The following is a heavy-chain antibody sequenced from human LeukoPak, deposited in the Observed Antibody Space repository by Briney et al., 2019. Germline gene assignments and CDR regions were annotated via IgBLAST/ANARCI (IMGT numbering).Heavy chain of an antibody. CDR3: GRRGSGLNWFDP. V-gene: IGHV4-59*04. CDR1: GDSISNYY. D-gene: IGHD6-25*01. CDR2: ISYSGST. J-gene: IGHJ5*02. Sequence: SETLSLTCTVSGDSISNYYWSWIRQPPGKGLEWIGSISYSGSTFYSPSLKGRVTMSVDTSKNQFSLKLSSVTAADTAVYYCGRRGSGLNWFDPWGQGTLVTVSS.